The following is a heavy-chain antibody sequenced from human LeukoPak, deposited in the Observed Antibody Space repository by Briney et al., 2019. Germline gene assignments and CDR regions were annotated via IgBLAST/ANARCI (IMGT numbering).Heavy chain of an antibody. J-gene: IGHJ4*02. CDR1: GFTFSSYE. Sequence: GGSLRLSCAASGFTFSSYEMNWVRQAPGKGLEWVSYISSSGSTIYYADSVKGRFTISRDNAKNSLYLQMNSLRAEDTAVYYCARDRADSSGWYPDYWGQGTLVTVSS. CDR3: ARDRADSSGWYPDY. CDR2: ISSSGSTI. V-gene: IGHV3-48*03. D-gene: IGHD6-19*01.